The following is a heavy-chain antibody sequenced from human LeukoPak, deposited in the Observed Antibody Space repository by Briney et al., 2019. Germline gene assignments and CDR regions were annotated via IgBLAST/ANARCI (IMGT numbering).Heavy chain of an antibody. CDR1: GFTFSANN. CDR3: AKDGGGGTYSFDY. J-gene: IGHJ4*02. D-gene: IGHD3-16*01. V-gene: IGHV3-30*02. Sequence: GGSLRLSCAVSGFTFSANNMHWVRRAPGKGLSWVTFIDHDGSQKFYADSVKGRFTISRDNSKNALYLHINSLRPEDTAVYYCAKDGGGGTYSFDYWGQGSLVTVSS. CDR2: IDHDGSQK.